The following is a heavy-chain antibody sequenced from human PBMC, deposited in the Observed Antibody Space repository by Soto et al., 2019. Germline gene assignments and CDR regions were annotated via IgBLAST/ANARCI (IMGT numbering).Heavy chain of an antibody. V-gene: IGHV1-69*13. CDR1: GGTFSSYA. Sequence: VASVKVSCKASGGTFSSYAISWVRQAPGQGLEWMGGIIPIFGTANYAQKFQGRVTITADESTSTAYMELSSLRSEDTAVYYCARYPYCTNGVCSHANGAYYFDYWGQGTLVTVSS. D-gene: IGHD2-8*01. J-gene: IGHJ4*02. CDR3: ARYPYCTNGVCSHANGAYYFDY. CDR2: IIPIFGTA.